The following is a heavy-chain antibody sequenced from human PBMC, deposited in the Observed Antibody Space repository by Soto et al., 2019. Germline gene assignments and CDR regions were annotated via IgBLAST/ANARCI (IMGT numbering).Heavy chain of an antibody. Sequence: QVQLQESGPGLVEPSETLSLTCTVTDGSISSSNFHWAWVRQPPGGGLEWIGSIFHTGGTYSRPSLKGRVTMSVHTSTTQFSLKVQSVTTSDTAIYFCAGELHGSPDYSGHGTLVTVSS. CDR2: IFHTGGT. CDR1: DGSISSSNFH. J-gene: IGHJ4*01. V-gene: IGHV4-39*01. D-gene: IGHD1-7*01. CDR3: AGELHGSPDY.